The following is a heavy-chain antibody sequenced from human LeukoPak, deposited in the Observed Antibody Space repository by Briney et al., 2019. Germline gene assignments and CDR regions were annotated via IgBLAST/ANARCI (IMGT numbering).Heavy chain of an antibody. Sequence: ASVKVPCKASGYTFTDYYMHWVRQAPGQGLEWMGWINSNSGDRRYARDFQGRITLTRDTSFSTAYMELSSLRSDDTAVYYCARVAGAITYYFDYWGQGTLVTVSS. J-gene: IGHJ4*02. CDR3: ARVAGAITYYFDY. CDR2: INSNSGDR. D-gene: IGHD1-26*01. CDR1: GYTFTDYY. V-gene: IGHV1-2*02.